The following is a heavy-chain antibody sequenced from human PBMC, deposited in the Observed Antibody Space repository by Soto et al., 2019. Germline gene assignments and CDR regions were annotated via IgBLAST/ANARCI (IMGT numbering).Heavy chain of an antibody. CDR1: GFTFSSYW. CDR3: ARDQKIHWNDVFGY. J-gene: IGHJ4*02. V-gene: IGHV3-7*01. D-gene: IGHD1-1*01. CDR2: IKQDGSEK. Sequence: PGGSLRLSCAASGFTFSSYWMSWVRQAPGEGLEWVANIKQDGSEKYYVDSVKGRFTISRDNAKNSLYLQMNSLRAEDTAVYYCARDQKIHWNDVFGYWGQGTLVTVSS.